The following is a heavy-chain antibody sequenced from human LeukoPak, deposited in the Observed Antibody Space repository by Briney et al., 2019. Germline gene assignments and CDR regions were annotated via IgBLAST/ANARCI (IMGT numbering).Heavy chain of an antibody. D-gene: IGHD3-9*01. J-gene: IGHJ4*02. CDR2: IYYSGST. CDR1: GGSISSYY. Sequence: SETLSLTCSVSGGSISSYYWSWIRQPPGKGLEWIGYIYYSGSTDYNPSLKSRVTISVDTSKNQFSLKLTSVSAADTAVYYCARDRGRYFDGPQTDYWGQGILVTVSS. CDR3: ARDRGRYFDGPQTDY. V-gene: IGHV4-59*01.